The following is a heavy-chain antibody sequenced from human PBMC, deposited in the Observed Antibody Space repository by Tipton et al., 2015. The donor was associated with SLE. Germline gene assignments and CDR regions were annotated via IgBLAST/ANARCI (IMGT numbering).Heavy chain of an antibody. D-gene: IGHD3-22*01. V-gene: IGHV1-18*01. CDR1: GYTFTYYG. CDR3: ARVYYDNHYDLDY. J-gene: IGHJ4*02. CDR2: ITPYNGYT. Sequence: QSGAEVKKPGASVKVSCKTSGYTFTYYGITWVRQAPGQGLEWVRWITPYNGYTNYAQRLQDRVTMTTDTSTNTAYMELRSLRSDDTAVYYCARVYYDNHYDLDYWGQGTLVTVSS.